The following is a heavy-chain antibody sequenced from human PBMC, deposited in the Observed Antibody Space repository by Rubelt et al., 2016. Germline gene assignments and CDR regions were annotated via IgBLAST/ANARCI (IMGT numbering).Heavy chain of an antibody. CDR1: GFTFDDYA. Sequence: EVQLVESGGGLVQPGRSLRLSCAASGFTFDDYAMHWVRQAPGKGLEWVSGISGSGGSTYYADSVKGRFTISRDNSKNTRYLQMNYLRAEDTAVYYCANVDIVARISGIDYWGQGTLVTVSS. CDR3: ANVDIVARISGIDY. V-gene: IGHV3-9*01. J-gene: IGHJ4*02. CDR2: ISGSGGST. D-gene: IGHD5-12*01.